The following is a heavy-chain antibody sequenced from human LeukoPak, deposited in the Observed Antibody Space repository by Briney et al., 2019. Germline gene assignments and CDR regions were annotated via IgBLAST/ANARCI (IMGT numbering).Heavy chain of an antibody. CDR3: TRDRRGGSSPD. CDR1: GFTVGSKY. J-gene: IGHJ4*02. Sequence: PAGGSLRLSWAASGFTVGSKYMSWARHAAGKWLGWVSVIYSGGSTYYAASVKGRFTISSDNSKSTLYLQLNSMRAEDTAVYYCTRDRRGGSSPDWGQGALVTVSS. D-gene: IGHD2-15*01. V-gene: IGHV3-53*01. CDR2: IYSGGST.